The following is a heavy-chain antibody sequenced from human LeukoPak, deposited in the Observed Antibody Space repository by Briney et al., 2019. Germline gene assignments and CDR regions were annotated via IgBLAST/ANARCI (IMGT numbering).Heavy chain of an antibody. V-gene: IGHV7-4-1*02. Sequence: GASVKVSCKASGYTFTSYAMNWVRQAPGQGLEWMGWINTNTGNPTYAQGFTGRFVFSLDTSVSTAYLQISSLKAEDTAVYYCATLAGEGFFGVFDPWGQGTLVTVSS. CDR3: ATLAGEGFFGVFDP. D-gene: IGHD3-3*01. CDR2: INTNTGNP. CDR1: GYTFTSYA. J-gene: IGHJ5*02.